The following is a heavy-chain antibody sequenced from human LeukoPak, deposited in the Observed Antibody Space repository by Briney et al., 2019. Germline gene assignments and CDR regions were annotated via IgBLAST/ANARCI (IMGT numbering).Heavy chain of an antibody. Sequence: ASVKVSCKASGYTFTYYYMHWARQAPGQGLEWMGMVNPSGGGTRYAQKFQGRVTMTRDTSTSTVYMDLSSLRSEDTAVYYCARETSQKGAHYMDVWGKGTTVTISS. CDR1: GYTFTYYY. D-gene: IGHD3-16*01. CDR2: VNPSGGGT. CDR3: ARETSQKGAHYMDV. V-gene: IGHV1-46*01. J-gene: IGHJ6*03.